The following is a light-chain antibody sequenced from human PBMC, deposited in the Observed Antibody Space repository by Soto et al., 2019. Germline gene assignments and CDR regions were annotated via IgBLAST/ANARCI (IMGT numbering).Light chain of an antibody. V-gene: IGLV2-14*01. J-gene: IGLJ1*01. CDR3: NSQRSNGTRV. CDR1: SSDVGGYKH. Sequence: QSVLTQPASVSGSPGQSITISCTGTSSDVGGYKHVSWYQHHPGKAPKLMIYEVSNRPSGVSNRFSGSKSGYTASLTISGLQSEDEADYYCNSQRSNGTRVFGTGTKVTVL. CDR2: EVS.